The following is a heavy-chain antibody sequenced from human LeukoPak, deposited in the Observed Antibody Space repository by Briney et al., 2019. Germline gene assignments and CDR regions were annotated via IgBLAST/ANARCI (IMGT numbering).Heavy chain of an antibody. CDR2: IIPIFGTA. V-gene: IGHV1-69*05. D-gene: IGHD3-22*01. J-gene: IGHJ4*02. CDR1: GGTFSSYA. CDR3: ARTSARDSSGYYSYYFDY. Sequence: SVKLSCKVSGGTFSSYAISWVRQAPGQGLEWMGGIIPIFGTANYAQKVQGRVTSTTDESTSTAYMELSSLRSEDTAVYYCARTSARDSSGYYSYYFDYWGQGTLVTVSS.